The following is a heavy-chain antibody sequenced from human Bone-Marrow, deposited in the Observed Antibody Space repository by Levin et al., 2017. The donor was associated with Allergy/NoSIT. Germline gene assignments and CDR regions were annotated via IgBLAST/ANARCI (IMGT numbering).Heavy chain of an antibody. V-gene: IGHV4-59*01. J-gene: IGHJ4*02. Sequence: SETLSLTCTVSGGSISGYYWSWIRQPPGKGLEWIAHIHYSGATNYNPSLKSRVTVSVDTSKNQFSLKLTSVTAADTAVYYCARHYASGTYPLDYWGQGTLVTVSS. CDR2: IHYSGAT. CDR1: GGSISGYY. CDR3: ARHYASGTYPLDY. D-gene: IGHD3-10*01.